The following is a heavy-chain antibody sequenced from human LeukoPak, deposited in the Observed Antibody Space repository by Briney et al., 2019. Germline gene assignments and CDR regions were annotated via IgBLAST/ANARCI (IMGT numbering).Heavy chain of an antibody. J-gene: IGHJ3*02. Sequence: SETLSLTCTVSGGSISSYYWSWIRQPAGKGLEWIGRIYTSGSANYNPSLKSRVPMSADTPTHQFSLKLRSVTAAATAVYYCARRLGATRNSDAFDIWGQGTMVTVSS. CDR3: ARRLGATRNSDAFDI. V-gene: IGHV4-4*07. CDR1: GGSISSYY. D-gene: IGHD1-26*01. CDR2: IYTSGSA.